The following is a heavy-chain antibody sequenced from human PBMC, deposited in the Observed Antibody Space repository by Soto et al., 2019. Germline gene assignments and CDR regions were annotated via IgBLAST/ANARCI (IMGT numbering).Heavy chain of an antibody. CDR1: GGTFSSYA. D-gene: IGHD5-18*01. V-gene: IGHV1-69*13. J-gene: IGHJ6*02. Sequence: GASVKVSCKASGGTFSSYAISWVRQAPGQGLEWMGGIIPIFGTANYAQKFQGRVTITADESTSTAYMELSSLRSEDTAVYYCARVGPNSYVSLAYYYYGRDVGGQGPTAPVSS. CDR3: ARVGPNSYVSLAYYYYGRDV. CDR2: IIPIFGTA.